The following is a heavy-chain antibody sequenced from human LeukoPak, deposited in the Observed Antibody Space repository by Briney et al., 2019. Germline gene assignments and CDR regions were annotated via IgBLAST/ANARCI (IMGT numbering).Heavy chain of an antibody. CDR3: ARAGSFYDSSGYCDY. CDR1: GYTFTSYP. D-gene: IGHD3-22*01. Sequence: ASVKVSCKASGYTFTSYPMNWVRQAPGQGLEWMGWINTNTGNPTYAQDFTGRFVLSLDTSVSTAYLQISSLKAEDTAVYYCARAGSFYDSSGYCDYWGQGTLVTVSS. V-gene: IGHV7-4-1*02. J-gene: IGHJ4*02. CDR2: INTNTGNP.